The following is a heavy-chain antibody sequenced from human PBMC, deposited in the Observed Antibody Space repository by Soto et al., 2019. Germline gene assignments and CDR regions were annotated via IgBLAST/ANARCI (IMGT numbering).Heavy chain of an antibody. Sequence: QVQLVHSGAEVKKPGSSVKVSCKASGGTFSSYTISWVRQAPGHGLEWMGRIIPILGIANYAQKFQGRVTITADKSTSTAYMELSSLRSEDTAVYYCARARIIYGDYRSYFDYWGQGTLVTVSS. CDR1: GGTFSSYT. CDR3: ARARIIYGDYRSYFDY. D-gene: IGHD4-17*01. CDR2: IIPILGIA. J-gene: IGHJ4*02. V-gene: IGHV1-69*02.